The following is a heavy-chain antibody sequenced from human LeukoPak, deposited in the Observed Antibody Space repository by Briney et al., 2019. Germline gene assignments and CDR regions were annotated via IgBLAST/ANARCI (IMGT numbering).Heavy chain of an antibody. CDR3: SRALEV. J-gene: IGHJ6*04. V-gene: IGHV3-7*01. Sequence: GGSLRLSCGVSGFMFRNYWMDLVRQAPGRGLEWMANINQDGSEKYFVDSVKGRFTISRDNAKNSLYLQMNSLRDEDTAVYYCSRALEVWGKGTTVTVSS. CDR2: INQDGSEK. CDR1: GFMFRNYW.